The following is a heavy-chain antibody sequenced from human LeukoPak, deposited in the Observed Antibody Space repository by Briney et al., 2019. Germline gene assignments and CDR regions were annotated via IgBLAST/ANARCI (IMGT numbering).Heavy chain of an antibody. CDR1: GVTFSSYG. Sequence: GGSLRLSCAASGVTFSSYGMHWVRQVPGKGLEWVAAISYDGSNKYYADSVKGRFTISRDNSNNTLYLQMNSLRAEDTAVYYCAKEGGGYYYGSGSYYRKGSFDYWGQGTLVTVSS. V-gene: IGHV3-30*18. CDR2: ISYDGSNK. J-gene: IGHJ4*02. CDR3: AKEGGGYYYGSGSYYRKGSFDY. D-gene: IGHD3-10*01.